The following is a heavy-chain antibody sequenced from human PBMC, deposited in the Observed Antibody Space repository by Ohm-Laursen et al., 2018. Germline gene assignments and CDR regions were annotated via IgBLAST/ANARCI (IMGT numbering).Heavy chain of an antibody. V-gene: IGHV1-8*01. D-gene: IGHD1-7*01. Sequence: GSSVKVSCKTSGYTFINNDIHWVRQASGQGLEWMGWMNPKSGDTGYAHKFQGRVTMARNASISTANMEMSSLRSEDTAVYYCARGRLSGTRRALDIWGQGTMVTVSS. CDR2: MNPKSGDT. CDR1: GYTFINND. J-gene: IGHJ3*02. CDR3: ARGRLSGTRRALDI.